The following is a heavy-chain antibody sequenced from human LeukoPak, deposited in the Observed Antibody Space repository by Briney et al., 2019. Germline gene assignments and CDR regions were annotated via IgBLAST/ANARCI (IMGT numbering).Heavy chain of an antibody. Sequence: GGSLRLSCAASGFTFSSYWMTWVRQAPGKGLEWVANIRRDGSEKYYVDSVKGRFTISRDSAKNSLFLQMNSLRAEDTAVYYCARALQLDSWGQGTLVTVSS. CDR1: GFTFSSYW. CDR2: IRRDGSEK. V-gene: IGHV3-7*01. CDR3: ARALQLDS. J-gene: IGHJ5*02. D-gene: IGHD6-13*01.